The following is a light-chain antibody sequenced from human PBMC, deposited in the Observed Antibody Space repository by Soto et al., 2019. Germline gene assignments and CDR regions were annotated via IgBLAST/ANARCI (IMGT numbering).Light chain of an antibody. CDR3: QQYNDWPPLT. CDR2: GAF. V-gene: IGKV3-15*01. Sequence: EVVMTQSPATLSLSPGEIATLSCRASQSVSSDLAWYQQKPGQAPRLLIYGAFTRATDIPARFSGGGSGTEFTLTISSLKSEYFAIYYCQQYNDWPPLTFVPGTLVDFK. J-gene: IGKJ3*01. CDR1: QSVSSD.